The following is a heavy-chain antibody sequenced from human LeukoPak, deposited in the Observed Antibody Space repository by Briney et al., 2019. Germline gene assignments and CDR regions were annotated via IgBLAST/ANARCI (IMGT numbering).Heavy chain of an antibody. J-gene: IGHJ4*02. CDR2: INSDGSTT. V-gene: IGHV3-74*01. CDR3: ARGAGSSWSGLIDY. Sequence: GGSLRLSCAASGFIFSSYWMHWVRHAPGKGLVWVSRINSDGSTTTYADPVKGRFTIYRDNAKNTLYLQMHTLRAEHTAVYYCARGAGSSWSGLIDYWGQGTLVTVSS. CDR1: GFIFSSYW. D-gene: IGHD6-13*01.